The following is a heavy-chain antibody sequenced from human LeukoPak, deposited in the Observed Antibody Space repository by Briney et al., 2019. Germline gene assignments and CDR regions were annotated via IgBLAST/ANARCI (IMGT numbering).Heavy chain of an antibody. CDR3: AKDDAWVRYQD. D-gene: IGHD5-12*01. J-gene: IGHJ4*02. CDR2: ISGSGVIT. V-gene: IGHV3-23*01. CDR1: GFTFSDYY. Sequence: GRSLRLSCAASGFTFSDYYMNWVRQAPGKGLEWVSGISGSGVITYYADSVKGRFTISRDNSKNTLDLQMNSLRAEDTAVYYCAKDDAWVRYQDWGQGTLVTVSS.